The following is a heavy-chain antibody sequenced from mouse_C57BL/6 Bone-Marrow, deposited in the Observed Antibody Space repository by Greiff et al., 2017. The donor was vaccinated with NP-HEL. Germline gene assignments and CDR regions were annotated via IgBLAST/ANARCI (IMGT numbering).Heavy chain of an antibody. J-gene: IGHJ4*01. CDR2: IRNKANGYTT. D-gene: IGHD1-1*01. V-gene: IGHV7-3*01. Sequence: EVKVVESGGGLVQPGGSLSLSCAASGFTFPDYYMSWVRQPPGKALEWLGFIRNKANGYTTEYSESGKGRFTISSDNSQSILYLQMNALRAEDSATYYCARSHLRGDYWGQGTSVTVSS. CDR1: GFTFPDYY. CDR3: ARSHLRGDY.